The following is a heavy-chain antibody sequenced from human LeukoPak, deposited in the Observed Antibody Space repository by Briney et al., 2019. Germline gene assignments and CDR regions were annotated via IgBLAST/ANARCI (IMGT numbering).Heavy chain of an antibody. J-gene: IGHJ4*02. Sequence: PGGSLRLSCAASGFTFSSYGMHWVRQAPGKGLEWVSSISSSSSYIYYADSVKGRFTISRDNAKNSLYLQMNSLRAEDTAVYYCARVLHKRNYDSSTYYGYWGQGTLVTVSS. CDR2: ISSSSSYI. V-gene: IGHV3-21*01. CDR1: GFTFSSYG. CDR3: ARVLHKRNYDSSTYYGY. D-gene: IGHD3-22*01.